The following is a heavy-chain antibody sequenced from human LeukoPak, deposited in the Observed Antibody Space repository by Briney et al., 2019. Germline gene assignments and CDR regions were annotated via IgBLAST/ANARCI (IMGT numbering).Heavy chain of an antibody. Sequence: PGGSLRLSCAASGFTFSNYAMSWVRQAPGKGLEWVSTINPSGGYTYYVDSVKGRFTISRDNSKNTLYLQMNSLRAEDTAVYYCAKSYCTTTKCYHVDYWGQGALVTVSS. CDR2: INPSGGYT. CDR1: GFTFSNYA. CDR3: AKSYCTTTKCYHVDY. V-gene: IGHV3-23*01. J-gene: IGHJ4*02. D-gene: IGHD2-2*01.